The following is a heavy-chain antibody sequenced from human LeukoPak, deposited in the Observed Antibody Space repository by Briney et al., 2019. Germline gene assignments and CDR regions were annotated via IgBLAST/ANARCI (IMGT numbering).Heavy chain of an antibody. CDR2: IYSGSTI. Sequence: PGGSLRDSSSRYAFCASANYMVGLPQAPGKGLEWVSDIYSGSTIRYADSMKGRFTISRDNSRATLHLLMNILRDHYTDVYCCVRAVHHLFYSESSGYYGDAFDVWGQGTVVTVSS. V-gene: IGHV3-53*01. J-gene: IGHJ3*01. CDR1: AFCASANY. CDR3: VRAVHHLFYSESSGYYGDAFDV. D-gene: IGHD3-22*01.